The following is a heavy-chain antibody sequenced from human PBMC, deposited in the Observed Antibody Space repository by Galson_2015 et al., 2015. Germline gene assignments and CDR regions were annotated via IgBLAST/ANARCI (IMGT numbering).Heavy chain of an antibody. J-gene: IGHJ4*02. CDR1: GYTFTSYG. Sequence: AVKVSCKASGYTFTSYGLSWVRQAAGQGLEWMGWISTYNGNTNYAQKLQGRVTMTTDTSTTTAYMELRSLRSDDTAVYYCAIYDSGSYTRFNYWGQGTLVTVSS. V-gene: IGHV1-18*01. D-gene: IGHD3-10*01. CDR2: ISTYNGNT. CDR3: AIYDSGSYTRFNY.